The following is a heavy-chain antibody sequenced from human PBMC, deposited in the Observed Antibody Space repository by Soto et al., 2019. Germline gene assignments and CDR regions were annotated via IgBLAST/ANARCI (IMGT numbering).Heavy chain of an antibody. CDR2: IYSGGST. CDR1: GFTVSSNY. D-gene: IGHD2-2*01. J-gene: IGHJ6*03. Sequence: GGSLRLSCAASGFTVSSNYMSWVRQAPGKGLEWVSVIYSGGSTYYADSVKGRFTISRDNSKNTLYLQMNSLRAEDTAVYYCAREKPVVVPAAEELNYYYYYMDVWGKGTTVTVSS. V-gene: IGHV3-66*01. CDR3: AREKPVVVPAAEELNYYYYYMDV.